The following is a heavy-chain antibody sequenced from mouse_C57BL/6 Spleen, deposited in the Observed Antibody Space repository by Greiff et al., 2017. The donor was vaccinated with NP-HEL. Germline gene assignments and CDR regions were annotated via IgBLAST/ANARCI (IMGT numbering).Heavy chain of an antibody. J-gene: IGHJ3*01. CDR2: IYPSDSET. CDR3: AREGGTWFAY. Sequence: VQLKESGAELARPGASVKLSCKASGYTFTSYGISWVKQRPGQGLEWIGNIYPSDSETHYNQKFKDKATLTVDKSSSTAYMQLSSLTSEDSAVYYCAREGGTWFAYWGQGTLVTVSA. CDR1: GYTFTSYG. V-gene: IGHV1-61*01.